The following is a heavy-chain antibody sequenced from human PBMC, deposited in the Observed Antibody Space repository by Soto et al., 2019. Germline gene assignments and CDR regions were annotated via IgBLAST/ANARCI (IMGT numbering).Heavy chain of an antibody. J-gene: IGHJ6*02. CDR3: ARRNYFYALDV. CDR1: GGSFSGYY. CDR2: INYSGST. Sequence: TLSLTCAVCGGSFSGYYWGWVRQPPGKGLEWVGEINYSGSTNYNPSLKRRVTISVDTSKNQVSLKVTSVTAADTAMYYCARRNYFYALDVWGLGTTVTVSS. V-gene: IGHV4-34*01.